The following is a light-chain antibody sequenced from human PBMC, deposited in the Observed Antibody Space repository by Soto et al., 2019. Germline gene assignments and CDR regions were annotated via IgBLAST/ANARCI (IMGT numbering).Light chain of an antibody. V-gene: IGKV1-5*01. CDR2: DAS. CDR1: QSISGW. J-gene: IGKJ2*01. CDR3: KQYSSYSS. Sequence: DIQMTQSPSTLSASVGDRVTITCRASQSISGWLAWYQQKPGKAPNLLISDASSLESGVPSRFSGSGSGTEFTLTSSGLQPDDFETYYCKQYSSYSSFGQGTKLEIK.